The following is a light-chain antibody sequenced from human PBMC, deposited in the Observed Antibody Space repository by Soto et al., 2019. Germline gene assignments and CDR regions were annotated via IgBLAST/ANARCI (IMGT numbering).Light chain of an antibody. J-gene: IGKJ1*01. CDR2: DAS. CDR3: QHYGGMWA. Sequence: DIQMTQSPSPLSASVGDRVTTTCRASQSISNRLAWYQQKPGKAPKVLIYDASNLESGVPSRFSGSGSGTEFILTISSLQPDDFTTYYCQHYGGMWAFGQGTKVDIK. CDR1: QSISNR. V-gene: IGKV1-5*01.